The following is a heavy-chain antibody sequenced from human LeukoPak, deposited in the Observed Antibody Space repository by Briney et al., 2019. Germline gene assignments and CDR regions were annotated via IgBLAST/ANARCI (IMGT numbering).Heavy chain of an antibody. J-gene: IGHJ5*02. CDR1: GYSISSGYY. D-gene: IGHD5-18*01. Sequence: SETLSHTCTVSGYSISSGYYWSWIRQPPGKGLEWIGEINHSGSTNYNPSLKSRVTISVDTSKNQFSLKLSSVTAADTAVYYCAASLRGYSYGFIQGWFDPWGQGTLVTVSS. V-gene: IGHV4-38-2*02. CDR2: INHSGST. CDR3: AASLRGYSYGFIQGWFDP.